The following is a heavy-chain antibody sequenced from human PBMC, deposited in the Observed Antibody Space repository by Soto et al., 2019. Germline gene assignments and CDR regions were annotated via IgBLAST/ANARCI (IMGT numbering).Heavy chain of an antibody. CDR3: ARAFANGRCLQSHFDY. D-gene: IGHD2-8*01. CDR1: GDTFIDFY. J-gene: IGHJ4*02. CDR2: INSKSGAT. Sequence: ASVKVSCKASGDTFIDFYIHWVRQAPGQGLEWMGWINSKSGATNYAQKFRGRVTMTRDTSISTAYMELSSLTSDDTAVYSCARAFANGRCLQSHFDYWGQGTPVTVSS. V-gene: IGHV1-2*02.